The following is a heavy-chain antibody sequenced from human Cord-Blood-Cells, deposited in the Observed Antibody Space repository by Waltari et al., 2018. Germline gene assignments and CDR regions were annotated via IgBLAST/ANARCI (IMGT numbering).Heavy chain of an antibody. CDR3: AKDTSYGMDV. V-gene: IGHV3-30*02. CDR2: IRYDGSNK. CDR1: GFTFSSYG. Sequence: QVQLVESGGGVVQPGGSLRLSCAASGFTFSSYGLHWVSQAPGKGLEWVAIIRYDGSNKYYADSVKGRFTISRDKSKNTQYLQMNSLRAEDTAVYYCAKDTSYGMDVWGQGTTVTVSS. D-gene: IGHD3-16*01. J-gene: IGHJ6*02.